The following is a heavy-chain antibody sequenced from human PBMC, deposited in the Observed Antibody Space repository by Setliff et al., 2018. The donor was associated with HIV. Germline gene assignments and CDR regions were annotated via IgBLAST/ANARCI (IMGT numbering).Heavy chain of an antibody. D-gene: IGHD5-12*01. CDR2: IQTNSGGT. V-gene: IGHV1-2*02. J-gene: IGHJ6*03. Sequence: ASVKVSCKASGYSFTAYYIHFVRQAPGQGLEWMGWIQTNSGGTKSAQKFQGRVTMTRDTSISTAYMELNSLTSDDTAVYYCARGATLLPGYSDRWEYFYMDVWGKGTTVTVS. CDR1: GYSFTAYY. CDR3: ARGATLLPGYSDRWEYFYMDV.